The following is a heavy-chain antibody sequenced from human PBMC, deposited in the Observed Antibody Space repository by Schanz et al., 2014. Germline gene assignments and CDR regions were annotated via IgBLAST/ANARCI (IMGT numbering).Heavy chain of an antibody. Sequence: EVQLLESGGGFVQPGGSLRLSCVASGVTFSSYAMSWVRQASGKGLEWVSAISGSGASTYYADSVKGRFTISRDNSKNTLDLQMNSLRAEDTAIYYCAKDLAAVGVFDYWGQGSLVTASP. J-gene: IGHJ4*02. CDR2: ISGSGAST. CDR1: GVTFSSYA. V-gene: IGHV3-23*01. CDR3: AKDLAAVGVFDY. D-gene: IGHD6-13*01.